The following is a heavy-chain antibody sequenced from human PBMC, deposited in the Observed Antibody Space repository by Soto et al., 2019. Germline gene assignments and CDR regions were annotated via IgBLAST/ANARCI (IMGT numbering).Heavy chain of an antibody. D-gene: IGHD3-16*01. Sequence: PSETLSLTCTVSGGSISSYYWSWIRPPPGKGLEWIGYIYYSGSTNYNPSLKSRVTISVDTSKNQFSLKLSSVTAADTAVYYCARDVGGMRFYAMDVWGPGTTVT. J-gene: IGHJ6*02. V-gene: IGHV4-59*01. CDR2: IYYSGST. CDR3: ARDVGGMRFYAMDV. CDR1: GGSISSYY.